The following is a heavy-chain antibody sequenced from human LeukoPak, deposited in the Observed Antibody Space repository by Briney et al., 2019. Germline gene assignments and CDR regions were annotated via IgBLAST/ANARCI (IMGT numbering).Heavy chain of an antibody. CDR3: AKVDSSGYYEVLNY. Sequence: PGGSLRLSCAASGFTFTSYGMHWVRQSPGKGLEWVALITYDGYYKYYSDSVKGRCTISRDNSKNTLYLQMNSLRAEDTAVYFCAKVDSSGYYEVLNYWGQGTLVTVSS. J-gene: IGHJ4*02. D-gene: IGHD3-22*01. CDR1: GFTFTSYG. CDR2: ITYDGYYK. V-gene: IGHV3-30*18.